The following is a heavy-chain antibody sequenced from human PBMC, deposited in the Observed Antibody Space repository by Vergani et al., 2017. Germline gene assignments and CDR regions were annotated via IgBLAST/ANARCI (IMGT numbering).Heavy chain of an antibody. CDR1: GGTFSSYA. Sequence: QVQLVQSGAEVKKPGSSVKVSCKASGGTFSSYAISWVRQSPGQGLGWMGGIIPIFGTANYARKFQGRVTITADAATSTAYMELSRLRSEDTAVYYCARDRIGATITDAFDIWGQGTMVTVSS. CDR3: ARDRIGATITDAFDI. J-gene: IGHJ3*02. CDR2: IIPIFGTA. V-gene: IGHV1-69*13. D-gene: IGHD5-12*01.